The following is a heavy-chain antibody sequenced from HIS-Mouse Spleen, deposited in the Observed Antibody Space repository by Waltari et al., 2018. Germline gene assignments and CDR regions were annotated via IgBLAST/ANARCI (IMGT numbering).Heavy chain of an antibody. CDR1: GGSISSSSYY. D-gene: IGHD4-4*01. CDR3: ARGHDYSNYFDY. V-gene: IGHV4-39*07. J-gene: IGHJ4*02. CDR2: IYYSGST. Sequence: QLQLQESGPGLVKPSETLSLTCTVSGGSISSSSYYWVWIRQPPGKGLEWIGSIYYSGSTYYNPSLKSRVTISVDTSKNQFSLKLSSVTAADTAVYYCARGHDYSNYFDYWGQGTLVTVSS.